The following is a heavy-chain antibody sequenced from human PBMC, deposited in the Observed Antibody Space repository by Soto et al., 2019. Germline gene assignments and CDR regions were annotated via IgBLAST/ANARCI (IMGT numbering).Heavy chain of an antibody. CDR3: ARAPEYNSCDP. CDR1: GGSISSYY. D-gene: IGHD3-10*01. V-gene: IGHV4-59*01. CDR2: IYYSGST. J-gene: IGHJ5*02. Sequence: QVQLQESGPGLVKPSETLSLTCTVSGGSISSYYWSWLRQPPGKGLEWIGYIYYSGSTNYNPSLRSRVTISVDTAKNQFSLKLSSVTAADAAVYYCARAPEYNSCDPWGQGTLVTVSS.